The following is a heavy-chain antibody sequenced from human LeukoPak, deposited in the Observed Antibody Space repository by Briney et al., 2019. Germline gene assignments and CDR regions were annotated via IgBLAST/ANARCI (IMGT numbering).Heavy chain of an antibody. J-gene: IGHJ4*02. CDR1: GFTWSSYA. D-gene: IGHD2-2*01. CDR3: ASGYCSSTSCPLDY. Sequence: GGSLRLSCAASGFTWSSYAMHWVRQAPGKGLEWVAVISYDGSNKYYADSVKGRFTISRDNSKNTLYLQMNSLRAEDTAVYYCASGYCSSTSCPLDYWGQGTLVTVSS. CDR2: ISYDGSNK. V-gene: IGHV3-30*04.